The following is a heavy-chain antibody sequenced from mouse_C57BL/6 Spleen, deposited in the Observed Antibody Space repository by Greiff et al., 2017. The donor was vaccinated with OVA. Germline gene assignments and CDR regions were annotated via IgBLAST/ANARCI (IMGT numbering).Heavy chain of an antibody. CDR1: GFNIKDDY. J-gene: IGHJ2*01. Sequence: VQLQQSGAELVRPGASVKLSCTASGFNIKDDYMHWVKQRPEQGLEWIGWIDPENGDTEYASKFQGKATIPADKSSSTAYMQLSSLTSEDSAVYYCAPGELGRVDYWGQGTTLTVSS. CDR2: IDPENGDT. D-gene: IGHD4-1*01. V-gene: IGHV14-4*01. CDR3: APGELGRVDY.